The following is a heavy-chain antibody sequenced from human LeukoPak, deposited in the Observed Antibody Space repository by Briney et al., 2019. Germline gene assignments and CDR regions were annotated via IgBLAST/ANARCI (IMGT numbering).Heavy chain of an antibody. V-gene: IGHV1-2*02. Sequence: PGQXXXGMGXINPNSGGTNYGQKFQGRVTMTRDTSISTTYMEVASLTSDDTAIYYCTRGVAVTNSRHFDLWGQGTLVIVSS. D-gene: IGHD2-21*02. CDR2: INPNSGGT. CDR3: TRGVAVTNSRHFDL. J-gene: IGHJ4*02.